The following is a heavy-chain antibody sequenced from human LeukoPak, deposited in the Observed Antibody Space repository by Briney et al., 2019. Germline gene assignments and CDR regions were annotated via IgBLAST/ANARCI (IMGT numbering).Heavy chain of an antibody. V-gene: IGHV3-21*01. CDR1: GFTFSSYS. D-gene: IGHD3-10*01. CDR2: ISSSSSYI. J-gene: IGHJ4*02. CDR3: ARDYYGSGSYTS. Sequence: GGSLRLSCAASGFTFSSYSMNWVRQAPGKGLEWVSSISSSSSYIYYADSVKGRFTISRDSAKNSLYLQMNSLRAEDTAVYYCARDYYGSGSYTSWGQGTLVTVSS.